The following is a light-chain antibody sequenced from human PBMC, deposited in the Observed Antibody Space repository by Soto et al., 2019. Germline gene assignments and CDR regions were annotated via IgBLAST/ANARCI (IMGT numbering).Light chain of an antibody. Sequence: DIQLPPYPSSLSASVEDGVSITCLASQSISSYLNWYQQKPGKVPKLLIYAASTLQSGVPSRFSGSGSGTDFTPTISSLQPEDVATYYCQKYNSAPPGTFGQVTKVDIK. J-gene: IGKJ1*01. CDR3: QKYNSAPPGT. CDR2: AAS. V-gene: IGKV1-27*01. CDR1: QSISSY.